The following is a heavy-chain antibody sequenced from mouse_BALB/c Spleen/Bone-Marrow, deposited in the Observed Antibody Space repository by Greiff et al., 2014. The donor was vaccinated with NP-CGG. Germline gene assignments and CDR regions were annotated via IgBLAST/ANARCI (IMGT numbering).Heavy chain of an antibody. Sequence: VQLQQSGPELVKPGASVKMSCKASGYTFTSYVMHWVKQKPGQGLEWIGYINPYNDGTKYNEKFKGKATLTSDKSSSTAYMEXXXLTAEDSAVYYCARSRGYFDVWGAGTTVTVSS. CDR3: ARSRGYFDV. CDR2: INPYNDGT. V-gene: IGHV1-14*01. CDR1: GYTFTSYV. J-gene: IGHJ1*01.